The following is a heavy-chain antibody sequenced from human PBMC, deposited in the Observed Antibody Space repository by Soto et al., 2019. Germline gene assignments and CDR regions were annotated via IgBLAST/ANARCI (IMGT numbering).Heavy chain of an antibody. D-gene: IGHD3-16*01. Sequence: SATLSLTCTVSGGSISSYYWSWIRQPPGKGLEWIGYIYYSGSTNYNPSLKSRVTISVDTSKNQFSLKLSSVTAADTAVYYCAGGHDYYYCYMDVWGKGTKVTVSS. CDR3: AGGHDYYYCYMDV. CDR2: IYYSGST. CDR1: GGSISSYY. V-gene: IGHV4-59*08. J-gene: IGHJ6*03.